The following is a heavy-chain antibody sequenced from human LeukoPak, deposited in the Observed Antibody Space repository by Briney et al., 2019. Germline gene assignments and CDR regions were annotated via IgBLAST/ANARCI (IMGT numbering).Heavy chain of an antibody. J-gene: IGHJ5*02. D-gene: IGHD5-18*01. CDR1: GGTFSSYA. CDR3: ARDLGYSYGSRWFDP. Sequence: GASVKVSCKASGGTFSSYAISWVRQAPGQGLEWMGGIIPIFGTANYAQKFQGRVTITADDSTSTAYMELSSLRSEDTAVYYCARDLGYSYGSRWFDPWGQGTLVTVSS. V-gene: IGHV1-69*13. CDR2: IIPIFGTA.